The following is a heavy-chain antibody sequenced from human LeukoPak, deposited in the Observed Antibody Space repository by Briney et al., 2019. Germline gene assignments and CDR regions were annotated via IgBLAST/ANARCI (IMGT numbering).Heavy chain of an antibody. Sequence: SETLSLTCAVYGGSFSGYYWSWIRQPPGKGLEWIGSTFYSGNAYYNPSLKSRVTMSVDTSKNQFSLKLTSVTAADTAMYYCAREPRIRAGTLRNDAFDIWGQGTMVTVS. V-gene: IGHV4-34*12. CDR1: GGSFSGYY. J-gene: IGHJ3*02. CDR3: AREPRIRAGTLRNDAFDI. D-gene: IGHD1-7*01. CDR2: TFYSGNA.